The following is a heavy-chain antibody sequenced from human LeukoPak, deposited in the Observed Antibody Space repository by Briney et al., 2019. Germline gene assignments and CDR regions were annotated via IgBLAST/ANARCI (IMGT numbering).Heavy chain of an antibody. J-gene: IGHJ5*02. D-gene: IGHD1-26*01. CDR1: GFTFSSYS. CDR2: ISSSSSYI. CDR3: ARDLLAVGATPP. Sequence: GGSLRLSCAASGFTFSSYSMNWVRQAPGKGLEWVSSISSSSSYIYYADSVKGRFTISRDNAKNSLYLQMNSLRAEDTAVYYCARDLLAVGATPPWGQGTLVTVSS. V-gene: IGHV3-21*01.